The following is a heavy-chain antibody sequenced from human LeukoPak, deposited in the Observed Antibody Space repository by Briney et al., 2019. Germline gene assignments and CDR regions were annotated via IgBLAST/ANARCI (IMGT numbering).Heavy chain of an antibody. D-gene: IGHD5-24*01. CDR1: GYTFTGYY. V-gene: IGHV1-2*06. Sequence: ASVKVSCKASGYTFTGYYMHWVRQAPGQGLEWMGRINPNSGGTNYAQKFQGRVTMTRDTSISTAYMVLSRLRSDDTAVYYCARVAEDGYNWFDPWGQGTLVTVSS. CDR2: INPNSGGT. CDR3: ARVAEDGYNWFDP. J-gene: IGHJ5*02.